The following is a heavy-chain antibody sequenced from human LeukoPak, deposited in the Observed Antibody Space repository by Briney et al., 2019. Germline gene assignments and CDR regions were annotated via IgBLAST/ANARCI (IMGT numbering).Heavy chain of an antibody. CDR3: ASGGRLYDSSGYYHDY. CDR2: INPNSGGT. D-gene: IGHD3-22*01. Sequence: WASVKVSCKASGYTFTNYYIHWVRQAPGQGLEWTGWINPNSGGTNYAQKFQGRVTMTRDTSISTAYMELSRLRSDDTAVYYCASGGRLYDSSGYYHDYWGQGTLVTVSS. CDR1: GYTFTNYY. J-gene: IGHJ4*02. V-gene: IGHV1-2*02.